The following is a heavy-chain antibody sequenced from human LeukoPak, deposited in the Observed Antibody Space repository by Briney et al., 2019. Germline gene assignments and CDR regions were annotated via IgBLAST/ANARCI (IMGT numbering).Heavy chain of an antibody. D-gene: IGHD6-13*01. J-gene: IGHJ4*02. CDR3: ARRGSSWYFDY. Sequence: GGSLRLSCAASGITFSSYAMSWVRRAPGKGLEWVSAISGGGVSTYYADSVKGRFTISRDNSKNTLYLQMNSLIGEDTAVYYCARRGSSWYFDYWGQGTLVTVSS. CDR1: GITFSSYA. V-gene: IGHV3-23*01. CDR2: ISGGGVST.